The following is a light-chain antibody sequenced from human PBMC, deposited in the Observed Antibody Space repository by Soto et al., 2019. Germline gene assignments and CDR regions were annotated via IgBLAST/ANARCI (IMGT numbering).Light chain of an antibody. CDR2: GAS. J-gene: IGKJ3*01. CDR3: QKYDRAPFT. CDR1: QGISNY. Sequence: DIQMTQSPSSLSAYLGDRVTITCRASQGISNYLAWSQQKPGRLPKLLLFGASTLQSGGPARFSGSGSGTLFTLTINGLLPEDVATYYCQKYDRAPFTFGPGTKVDIK. V-gene: IGKV1-27*01.